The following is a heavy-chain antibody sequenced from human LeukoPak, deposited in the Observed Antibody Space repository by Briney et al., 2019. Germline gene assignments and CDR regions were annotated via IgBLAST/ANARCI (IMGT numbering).Heavy chain of an antibody. J-gene: IGHJ4*01. CDR2: IDCGAGDT. V-gene: IGHV1-2*02. CDR1: VYSFTPHY. Sequence: ASVKVSCKTSVYSFTPHYIHWVRQAPGQALQWLAYIDCGAGDTNYAQPFQGRVNVTRDKSINTAYLELSSLIFDDTAIYYCVRDPREPANDLDYWGRGTLVTVSS. D-gene: IGHD1-1*01. CDR3: VRDPREPANDLDY.